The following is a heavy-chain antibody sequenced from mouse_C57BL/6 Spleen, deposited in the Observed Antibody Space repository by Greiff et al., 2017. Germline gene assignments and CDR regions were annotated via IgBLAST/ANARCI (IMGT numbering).Heavy chain of an antibody. J-gene: IGHJ2*01. CDR2: ISDGGSYT. Sequence: EVKLVESGGGLVKPGGSLKLSCAASGFTFSSYAMSWVRQTPEKRLEWVATISDGGSYTYYPDNVKGRFTISRDNAKNNLYLQMSHLKSEDTAMYYCAREELTYFDYWGQGTTLTVSS. CDR3: AREELTYFDY. CDR1: GFTFSSYA. D-gene: IGHD1-3*01. V-gene: IGHV5-4*01.